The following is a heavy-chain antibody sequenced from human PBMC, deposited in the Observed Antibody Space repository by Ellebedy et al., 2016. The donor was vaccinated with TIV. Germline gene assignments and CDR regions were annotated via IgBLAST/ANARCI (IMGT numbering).Heavy chain of an antibody. V-gene: IGHV1-69*13. D-gene: IGHD3-22*01. CDR3: ARALSDYYDSTTLWDNYYYYMDV. CDR1: GGTFSSYA. CDR2: IIPIFGTA. Sequence: SVKVSCXASGGTFSSYAISWVRQAPGQGLEWMGGIIPIFGTANYAQKFQGRVTITADESTSTAYMELSSLRSEDTAVYYCARALSDYYDSTTLWDNYYYYMDVWGKGTTVTVSS. J-gene: IGHJ6*03.